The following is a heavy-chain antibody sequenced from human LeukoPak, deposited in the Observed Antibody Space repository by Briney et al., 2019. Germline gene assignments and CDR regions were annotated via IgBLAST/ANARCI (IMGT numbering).Heavy chain of an antibody. CDR2: ISSSSSTI. Sequence: GGSLRLSCAASGFTFSSYSMNWVRQAPGKGLEWVSYISSSSSTIYYADSVKGRFTISRDNAKNSLYLQMNSLRDEDTAVYYCARDLVFSDIVVVVAASVRRSALRPDVWGKGTTVTVSS. CDR3: ARDLVFSDIVVVVAASVRRSALRPDV. CDR1: GFTFSSYS. V-gene: IGHV3-48*02. D-gene: IGHD2-15*01. J-gene: IGHJ6*04.